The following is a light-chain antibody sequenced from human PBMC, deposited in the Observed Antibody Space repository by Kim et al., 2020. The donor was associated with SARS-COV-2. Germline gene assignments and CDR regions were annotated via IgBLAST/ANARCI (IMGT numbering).Light chain of an antibody. J-gene: IGLJ2*01. CDR1: KLGDKY. CDR3: RGWDRSIVV. Sequence: SYELTQPPSVSVSPGQTASITCSGDKLGDKYACWYQQKPGQSPVLVIYQDSKRPSGTLGRFFGPNSGNQAPLPTSGTQARVEAPYNCRGWDRSIVVFGGG. V-gene: IGLV3-1*01. CDR2: QDS.